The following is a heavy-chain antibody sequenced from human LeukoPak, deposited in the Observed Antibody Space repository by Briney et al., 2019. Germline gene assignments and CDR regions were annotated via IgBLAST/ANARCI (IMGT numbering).Heavy chain of an antibody. CDR2: IRYDGSNK. Sequence: GGSLRLSCAASGFTFSSYGMHWVRQAPGKGLEWVAFIRYDGSNKYYADSVKGRFTISRDNSKNTLYLQMNSLRAEDTAVYYCAKVPQYYDFWSGRDYYMDVWGKGTTVTVSS. CDR3: AKVPQYYDFWSGRDYYMDV. J-gene: IGHJ6*03. CDR1: GFTFSSYG. D-gene: IGHD3-3*01. V-gene: IGHV3-30*02.